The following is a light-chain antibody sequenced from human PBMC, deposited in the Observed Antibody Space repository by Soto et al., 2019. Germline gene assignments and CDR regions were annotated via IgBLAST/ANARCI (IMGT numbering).Light chain of an antibody. CDR1: QSISRG. CDR3: QQHSNYPIT. V-gene: IGKV1-5*01. J-gene: IGKJ4*01. Sequence: DIQMTQSPSTLSSSVGDRVTITCRASQSISRGLAWYQQKPGKAPNLLIYDASTLESGVPSRFTGSASGTEFTLTISSLQPDDFATYYCQQHSNYPITFGGGTKVDIK. CDR2: DAS.